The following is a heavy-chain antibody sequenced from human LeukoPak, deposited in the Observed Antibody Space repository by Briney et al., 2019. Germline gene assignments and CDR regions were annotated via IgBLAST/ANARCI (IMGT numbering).Heavy chain of an antibody. CDR2: ITYDGITT. Sequence: GGSLRLSCAASGFTLSSCGMHWVRQAPGKGLEWVAVITYDGITTYFDDSVKGRFTISRDTSKSMLYLQMNSLRPEDTAVYYCVKEQSSGNYRTADSWGQGTLVTVSS. D-gene: IGHD3-10*01. V-gene: IGHV3-30*18. CDR1: GFTLSSCG. CDR3: VKEQSSGNYRTADS. J-gene: IGHJ5*01.